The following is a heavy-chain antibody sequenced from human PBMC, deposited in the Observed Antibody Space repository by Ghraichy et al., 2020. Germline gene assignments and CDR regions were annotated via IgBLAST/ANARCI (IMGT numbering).Heavy chain of an antibody. CDR3: ARGYSYGQYWYFDL. Sequence: GESLNISCAASGFTFSSYWMSWVRQAPGKGLEWVANIKQDGSEKYYVDSVKGRFTISRDNAKNSLYLQMNSLRAEDTAVYYCARGYSYGQYWYFDLWGRGTLVTVSS. V-gene: IGHV3-7*03. D-gene: IGHD5-18*01. CDR2: IKQDGSEK. CDR1: GFTFSSYW. J-gene: IGHJ2*01.